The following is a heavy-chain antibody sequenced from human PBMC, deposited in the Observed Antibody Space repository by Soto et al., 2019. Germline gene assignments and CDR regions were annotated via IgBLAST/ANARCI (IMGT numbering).Heavy chain of an antibody. D-gene: IGHD3-3*01. CDR2: IKSKTDGGTT. V-gene: IGHV3-15*01. CDR3: TARNYDFWSGYYGAFDI. J-gene: IGHJ3*02. Sequence: LRLSCAASGFTFSNAWMSWVRQAPGKGLEWVGRIKSKTDGGTTDYAAPVKGRFTISRDDSKNTLYLQMNSLKTEDTAVYYCTARNYDFWSGYYGAFDIWGQGTMVTVSS. CDR1: GFTFSNAW.